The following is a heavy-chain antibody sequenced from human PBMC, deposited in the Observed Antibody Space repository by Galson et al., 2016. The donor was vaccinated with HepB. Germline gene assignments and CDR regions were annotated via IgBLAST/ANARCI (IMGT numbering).Heavy chain of an antibody. Sequence: ETLSLTCTLSGGSISTYFWSWIRQPPGRELEWIGYISFSGNTDYNPSLKSRVTISVDTSKNQFSLNLTSVTAADTAVYYCASIIVGATSMGWFDSWGQGTLVTVSS. J-gene: IGHJ5*01. V-gene: IGHV4-59*08. CDR3: ASIIVGATSMGWFDS. D-gene: IGHD1-26*01. CDR2: ISFSGNT. CDR1: GGSISTYF.